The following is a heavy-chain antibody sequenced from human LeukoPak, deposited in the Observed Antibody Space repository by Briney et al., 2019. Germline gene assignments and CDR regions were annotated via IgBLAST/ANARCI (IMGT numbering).Heavy chain of an antibody. D-gene: IGHD2-2*01. J-gene: IGHJ6*03. CDR3: ARQDLGYCSSTSCYVLYYYYYMDV. CDR1: GGSISSYY. CDR2: IYTSGST. V-gene: IGHV4-4*07. Sequence: SETLSLTCTVSGGSISSYYWSWIRQPAGKGLEWIGRIYTSGSTNYNPSLKSRVTMSVDTSKNQFSLKLSSVTAADTAVYYCARQDLGYCSSTSCYVLYYYYYMDVWGKGTTVTVSS.